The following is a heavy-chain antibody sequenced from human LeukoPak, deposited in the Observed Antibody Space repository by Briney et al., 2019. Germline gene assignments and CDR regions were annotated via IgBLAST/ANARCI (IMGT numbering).Heavy chain of an antibody. CDR1: GFTFSSYE. D-gene: IGHD3-10*01. CDR2: ISSSGSTI. Sequence: TGGSLRLSCAASGFTFSSYEMNWVRQAPGKGLEWVSFISSSGSTIYYADSVKGRFTISRDNAKNSLYLQMNSLRAEDTAVYYCARDRMVRQFDYWGQGTLVTVSS. CDR3: ARDRMVRQFDY. J-gene: IGHJ4*02. V-gene: IGHV3-48*03.